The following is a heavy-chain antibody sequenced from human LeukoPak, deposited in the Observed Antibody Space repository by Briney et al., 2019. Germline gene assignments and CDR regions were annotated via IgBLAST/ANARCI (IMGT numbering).Heavy chain of an antibody. V-gene: IGHV3-11*01. CDR3: AKDVDLGQQLAAYFQH. D-gene: IGHD6-13*01. CDR2: ISNSGDTI. J-gene: IGHJ1*01. Sequence: GSLRLSCAVSGFSFSDYYMSWIRQTPGKGLEWVSYISNSGDTIYYADSVKGRFTISRDNAKNALYLQMNSIKAEDTAVYYCAKDVDLGQQLAAYFQHWGQGTLVTVSS. CDR1: GFSFSDYY.